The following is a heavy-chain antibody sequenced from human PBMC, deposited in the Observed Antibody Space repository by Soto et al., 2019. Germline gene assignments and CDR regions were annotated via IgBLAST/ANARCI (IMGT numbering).Heavy chain of an antibody. CDR2: IIPIIGII. Sequence: QVQLVQSGAEVNKPGSSVKVSCKASGGTFSTYTITWVRQAPGQGLEWMGRIIPIIGIINYAQKFQGRVTISADKFKGTAYMELTGLRYADTAVYYCAGDPDSHYNDSHASSYPWGQGTLVTVCS. CDR1: GGTFSTYT. J-gene: IGHJ5*02. CDR3: AGDPDSHYNDSHASSYP. V-gene: IGHV1-69*08. D-gene: IGHD4-4*01.